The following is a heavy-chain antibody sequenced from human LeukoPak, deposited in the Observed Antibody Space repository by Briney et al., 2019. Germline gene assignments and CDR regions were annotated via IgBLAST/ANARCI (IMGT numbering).Heavy chain of an antibody. V-gene: IGHV3-7*01. D-gene: IGHD3-9*01. CDR2: IKQDGSEK. CDR3: ARLRYFDWPFDY. Sequence: GGSLRLSCAASGFTFSSYWMSWVRQAPGKGLEWVANIKQDGSEKYYVDSVKGRFTISRDNAKNSLYLQMSSLRAEGTAVYYCARLRYFDWPFDYWGQGTLVTVSS. J-gene: IGHJ4*02. CDR1: GFTFSSYW.